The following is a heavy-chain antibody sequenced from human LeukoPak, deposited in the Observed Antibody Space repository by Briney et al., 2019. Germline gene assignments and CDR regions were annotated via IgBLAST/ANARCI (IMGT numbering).Heavy chain of an antibody. CDR1: GFTFDDYG. Sequence: GGSLRLSCAASGFTFDDYGMTWVRQAPGKGLEWVSGINWNGGSTAYADSVKGRFTISRDNAKNSLYLQMNSLRAEDTAVYYCARDRGNDYNSYFFDYWGQGILVTVSS. D-gene: IGHD5-24*01. CDR3: ARDRGNDYNSYFFDY. V-gene: IGHV3-20*04. J-gene: IGHJ4*02. CDR2: INWNGGST.